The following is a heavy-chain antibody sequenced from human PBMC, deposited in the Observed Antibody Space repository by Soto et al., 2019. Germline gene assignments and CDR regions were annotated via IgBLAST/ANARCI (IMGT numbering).Heavy chain of an antibody. Sequence: QVQLVQSGAEVKKPGASVKVSCKASGYTFTSYGISWVRQAPGQGLEWMGWISAYNGNTNYAQKLQGRVTRTTDTSTSTAYMELRSLRSDDTAVYYCARDLSLIVVGKRTDYWGQGTLVTVSS. V-gene: IGHV1-18*01. CDR2: ISAYNGNT. CDR1: GYTFTSYG. D-gene: IGHD3-22*01. J-gene: IGHJ4*02. CDR3: ARDLSLIVVGKRTDY.